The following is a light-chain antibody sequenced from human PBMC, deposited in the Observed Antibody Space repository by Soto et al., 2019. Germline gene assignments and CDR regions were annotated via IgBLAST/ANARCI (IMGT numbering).Light chain of an antibody. Sequence: DIQMTQSTSTLSASVGDRVTVTCRASQSIGRWLAWYQQKAGKAPKLLIYDASSLESGVPSRFRGSGSGTEFTLTISSLQPDDFATYYCQQYNLYSWTFGRGSKVDIK. CDR3: QQYNLYSWT. V-gene: IGKV1-5*01. J-gene: IGKJ1*01. CDR1: QSIGRW. CDR2: DAS.